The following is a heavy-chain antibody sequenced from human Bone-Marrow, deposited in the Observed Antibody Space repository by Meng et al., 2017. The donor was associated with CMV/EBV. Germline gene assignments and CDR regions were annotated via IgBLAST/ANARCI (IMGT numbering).Heavy chain of an antibody. J-gene: IGHJ4*02. V-gene: IGHV3-7*01. CDR2: IKQDGSEK. CDR3: ARTDHDLPSASLDF. Sequence: GESLKISCAASGFNFSAHWMSWVRQAPGKGLEWVANIKQDGSEKYYVDSVKGRFTISRDNAKKTLYLQMNSLRAEDTAVYYCARTDHDLPSASLDFWGQGTLVTVSS. D-gene: IGHD2-2*01. CDR1: GFNFSAHW.